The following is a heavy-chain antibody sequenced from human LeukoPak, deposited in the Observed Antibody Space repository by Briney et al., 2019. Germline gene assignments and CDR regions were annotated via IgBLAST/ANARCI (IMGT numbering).Heavy chain of an antibody. CDR2: INPDTGGR. D-gene: IGHD6-19*01. CDR3: ARDVGGGWTNNYFDP. Sequence: ASVKVSCKSSGYTFTASYIHWLRQAPGQGPESMGWINPDTGGRNYAEKFRDRVTMTSDTSSSTAYMELSSLRSDDPAIYYCARDVGGGWTNNYFDPWGQGTLVSVSS. CDR1: GYTFTASY. V-gene: IGHV1-2*02. J-gene: IGHJ5*02.